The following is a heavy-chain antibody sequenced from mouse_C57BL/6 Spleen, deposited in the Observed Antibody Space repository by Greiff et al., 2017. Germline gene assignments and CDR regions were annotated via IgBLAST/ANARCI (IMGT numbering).Heavy chain of an antibody. CDR1: GYTFTSYW. CDR2: IDPSDSDT. D-gene: IGHD1-1*01. J-gene: IGHJ1*03. V-gene: IGHV1-52*01. Sequence: QVQLQQPGAELVRPGSSVKLSCKASGYTFTSYWMHWVKQRPIQGLEWIGNIDPSDSDTHYNQKFKDKATLTVDKSSSTAYMQLSSLTSEDSAVYYCARGGYYGSSHWYFDVWGTGTTVTVSS. CDR3: ARGGYYGSSHWYFDV.